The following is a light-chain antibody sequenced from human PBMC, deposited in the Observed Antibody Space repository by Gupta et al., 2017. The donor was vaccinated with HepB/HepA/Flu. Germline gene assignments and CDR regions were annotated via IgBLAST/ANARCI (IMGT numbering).Light chain of an antibody. J-gene: IGLJ1*01. CDR1: SSDVGGYNY. V-gene: IGLV2-14*03. CDR2: DVS. CDR3: SSYTSSSTLYV. Sequence: QSALTQPASVSGSPGQSLTISCTGTSSDVGGYNYVSWYQQHPGKAPKLMIYDVSNRPSGVSNRFSGSKSGNTASLTISGPQAEDEADYYCSSYTSSSTLYVFGTGTKVTVL.